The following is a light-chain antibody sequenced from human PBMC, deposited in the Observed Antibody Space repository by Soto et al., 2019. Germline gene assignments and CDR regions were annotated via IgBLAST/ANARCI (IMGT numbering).Light chain of an antibody. J-gene: IGKJ5*01. Sequence: DIQMTQSPSSLSASVGDRVTIICRASQSISSYLNWYQQKPGKAPKLLIYAASSLQSGVPSRFSGSGSGTDFTLTIISLQPEDFATYYCQQSYTTSITFGQGTRLEIK. CDR1: QSISSY. CDR3: QQSYTTSIT. V-gene: IGKV1-39*01. CDR2: AAS.